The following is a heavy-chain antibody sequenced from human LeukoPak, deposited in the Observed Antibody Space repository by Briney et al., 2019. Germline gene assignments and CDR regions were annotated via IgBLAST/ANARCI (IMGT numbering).Heavy chain of an antibody. CDR2: ISSSSSTI. CDR1: GFTFSSYS. CDR3: ARPRSYSSGHLDY. Sequence: GGSLRLSCAASGFTFSSYSMNWVRQAPGKGLEWVSYISSSSSTIYYADSVKGRFTISRDNAKNSLYLQMNSLRAEDTAVYYCARPRSYSSGHLDYWGQGTLVTVSS. J-gene: IGHJ4*02. D-gene: IGHD6-19*01. V-gene: IGHV3-48*01.